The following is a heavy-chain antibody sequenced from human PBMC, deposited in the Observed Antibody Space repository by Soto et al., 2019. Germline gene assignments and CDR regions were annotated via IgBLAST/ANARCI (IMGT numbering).Heavy chain of an antibody. Sequence: ASVKVSCKASGGTFSSYAISWVRQAPGQGLEWMGGIIPSGGSTSYAQKFQGRVTMTRDTSTSTVYMELSSLRSEDTAVYYCARPGYCSSTSCVGLDYWGQVTLVTVSS. CDR1: GGTFSSYA. D-gene: IGHD2-2*01. V-gene: IGHV1-46*03. CDR3: ARPGYCSSTSCVGLDY. CDR2: IIPSGGST. J-gene: IGHJ4*02.